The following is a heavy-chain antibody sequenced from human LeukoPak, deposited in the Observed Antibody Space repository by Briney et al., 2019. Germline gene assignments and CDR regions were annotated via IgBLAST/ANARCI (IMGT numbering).Heavy chain of an antibody. J-gene: IGHJ5*02. CDR2: IKQDGSEK. Sequence: GGSLRLSCAASGFTFSSYWMSWVRQAPGKGLEWVANIKQDGSEKYYVDSVKGRFTISRDNAENSLYLQMNSLRAEDTAVYYCARDLGWFGEDWFDPWGQGTLVTVSS. CDR1: GFTFSSYW. V-gene: IGHV3-7*04. CDR3: ARDLGWFGEDWFDP. D-gene: IGHD3-10*01.